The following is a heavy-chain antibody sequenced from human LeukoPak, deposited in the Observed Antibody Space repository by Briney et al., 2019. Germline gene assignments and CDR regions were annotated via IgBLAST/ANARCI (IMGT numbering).Heavy chain of an antibody. J-gene: IGHJ4*02. CDR3: ARDLWVGSAPGGTGYYFDY. CDR1: GYTFTSYA. D-gene: IGHD3-10*01. Sequence: GASVKVSCKASGYTFTSYAMHWVRQAPGQRLEWMGWINAGNGNTKYSQKFQGRVTITRDTSASTAYMELSSLRSEDTAVYYCARDLWVGSAPGGTGYYFDYWGQGTLVTVSS. CDR2: INAGNGNT. V-gene: IGHV1-3*01.